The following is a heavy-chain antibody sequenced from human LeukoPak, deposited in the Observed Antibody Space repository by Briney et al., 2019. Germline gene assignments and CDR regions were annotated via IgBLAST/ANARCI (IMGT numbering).Heavy chain of an antibody. CDR1: GFTFSDYS. Sequence: GGSLRLSCAASGFTFSDYSMNWVRQAPGRGLEWVSSISRSSRHVYYAGSVKGRFTISRDNAKNSLYLQMPSLRAEDMAVYFCVRDLMGSGSTTAYLHHWGQGTLVTVSS. V-gene: IGHV3-21*01. J-gene: IGHJ1*01. D-gene: IGHD1-1*01. CDR3: VRDLMGSGSTTAYLHH. CDR2: ISRSSRHV.